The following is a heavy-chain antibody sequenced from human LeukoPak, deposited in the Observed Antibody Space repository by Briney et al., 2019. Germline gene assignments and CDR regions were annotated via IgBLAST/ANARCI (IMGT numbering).Heavy chain of an antibody. CDR1: GGTFSSYA. V-gene: IGHV1-69*05. J-gene: IGHJ5*02. CDR2: IIPIFGTA. CDR3: ARGSSWPLNWFDP. Sequence: SVKVSCKASGGTFSSYAISWVRQAPGEGLEWMGRIIPIFGTANYAQKFQGRVTITTDESTSTAYMEVSSLRSEDTAVYYCARGSSWPLNWFDPWGQGTLVTVSS. D-gene: IGHD6-13*01.